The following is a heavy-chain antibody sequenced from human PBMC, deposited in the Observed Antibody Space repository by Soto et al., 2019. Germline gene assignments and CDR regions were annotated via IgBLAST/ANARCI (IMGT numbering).Heavy chain of an antibody. V-gene: IGHV4-31*03. D-gene: IGHD1-26*01. CDR3: ARGIDASHIHS. Sequence: SETLSLTCTVSGGSISSGGCHWNWIRQHPGKGLEWIGYIYYSGSTYYNPTLKSRATISADTSKNQFSLNLSSVTAADTAVYFCARGIDASHIHSWRQATLGTASS. CDR2: IYYSGST. J-gene: IGHJ5*01. CDR1: GGSISSGGCH.